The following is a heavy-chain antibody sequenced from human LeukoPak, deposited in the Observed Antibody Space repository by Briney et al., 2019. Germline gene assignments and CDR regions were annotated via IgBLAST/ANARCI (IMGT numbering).Heavy chain of an antibody. CDR3: ARRPDYGGTPTFDH. V-gene: IGHV3-66*01. CDR1: GLTVSSNY. CDR2: IYSDGST. J-gene: IGHJ4*02. Sequence: PGGSLRLSCAASGLTVSSNYMSWVRQAPGKGLERVSVIYSDGSTYYADSVKGRFTISRDNSKNTVYLQMNSLRAEDTAVYFCARRPDYGGTPTFDHWGQGTLVTVSS. D-gene: IGHD4-23*01.